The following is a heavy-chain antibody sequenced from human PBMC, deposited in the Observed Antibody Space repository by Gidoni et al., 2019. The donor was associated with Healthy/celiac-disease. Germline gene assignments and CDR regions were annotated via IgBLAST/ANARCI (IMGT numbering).Heavy chain of an antibody. J-gene: IGHJ1*01. D-gene: IGHD1-26*01. CDR3: ARLEGATRKGGHFQH. CDR1: GFTFSSYS. CDR2: ISSSSSYI. V-gene: IGHV3-21*01. Sequence: EVQLVESGGGLVKPGGSLRLSCAASGFTFSSYSMNWVRQAPGKGLEWVSSISSSSSYIYYADSVKGRFTISRDNAKNSLYLQMNSLRAEDTAVYYCARLEGATRKGGHFQHWGQGTLVTVSS.